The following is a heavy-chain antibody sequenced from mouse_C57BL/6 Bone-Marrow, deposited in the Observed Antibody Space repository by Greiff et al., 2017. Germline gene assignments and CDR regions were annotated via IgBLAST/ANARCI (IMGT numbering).Heavy chain of an antibody. CDR3: ARGRITTVVPYYFDY. CDR1: GYTFTSYW. Sequence: QVQLQQPGAELVRPGTSVKLSCKASGYTFTSYWMHWVKQRPGQGLEWIGVIDPSDSYTNYNQKFKGKATLTVDTSSSTAYMQLSSLPSEDSAVYYCARGRITTVVPYYFDYWGQGTTLTVSS. D-gene: IGHD1-1*01. CDR2: IDPSDSYT. J-gene: IGHJ2*01. V-gene: IGHV1-59*01.